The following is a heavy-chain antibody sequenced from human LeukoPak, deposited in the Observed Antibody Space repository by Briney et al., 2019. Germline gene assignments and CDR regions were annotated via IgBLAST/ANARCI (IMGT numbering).Heavy chain of an antibody. CDR2: IYTSGST. CDR3: ARSPPWVPSYMDV. J-gene: IGHJ6*03. D-gene: IGHD3-10*01. V-gene: IGHV4-4*07. Sequence: PSETLSLTCTVSGGSINNHYWSWIRQTAGKGLEWIGRIYTSGSTNYNPSLKSRVTMSVDTSNNQFSLKLTSVTAADTAVYYCARSPPWVPSYMDVWGKGTTVTISS. CDR1: GGSINNHY.